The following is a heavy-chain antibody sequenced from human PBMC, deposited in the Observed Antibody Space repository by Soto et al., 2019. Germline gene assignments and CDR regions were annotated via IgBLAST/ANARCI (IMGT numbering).Heavy chain of an antibody. CDR3: ARGVVDTAMVTISYIDY. CDR2: INNSGST. V-gene: IGHV4-34*01. Sequence: QVQLQQWGAGLLKPSETLSLTCAVYGGSFSGYYWSWIRQPPGKGLEWIGEINNSGSTNYNPSLKSRVTISVDSSKNQLSLKLSSVTAADTAVYYCARGVVDTAMVTISYIDYWGQGTLVTVSS. D-gene: IGHD5-18*01. J-gene: IGHJ4*02. CDR1: GGSFSGYY.